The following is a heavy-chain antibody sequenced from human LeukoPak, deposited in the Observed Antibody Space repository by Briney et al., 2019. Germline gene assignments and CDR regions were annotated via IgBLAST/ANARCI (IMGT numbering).Heavy chain of an antibody. CDR2: IIPIFGTA. CDR1: GGTFSSYA. J-gene: IGHJ3*02. CDR3: APWEPDAFDI. D-gene: IGHD1-26*01. Sequence: SVKVSCKASGGTFSSYAISWVRQAPGQGLEWMGGIIPIFGTANYAQKFQGRVTITADESTSTAYMELSSLRSEDTAVYYRAPWEPDAFDIWGQGTMVTVSS. V-gene: IGHV1-69*13.